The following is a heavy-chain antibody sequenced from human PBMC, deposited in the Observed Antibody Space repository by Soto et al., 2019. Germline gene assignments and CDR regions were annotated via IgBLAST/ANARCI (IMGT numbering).Heavy chain of an antibody. D-gene: IGHD1-1*01. V-gene: IGHV4-59*12. J-gene: IGHJ4*02. CDR1: GGSISSYY. CDR2: IYYSGST. Sequence: SETLSLTCTVSGGSISSYYWSWIRQPPGKGLEWIGYIYYSGSTYYNPSLKSRVTISLDTSKNQFSLKLRSVTAADTAVYYCARGWVGTGSHYFRYWGQGTLVTVSS. CDR3: ARGWVGTGSHYFRY.